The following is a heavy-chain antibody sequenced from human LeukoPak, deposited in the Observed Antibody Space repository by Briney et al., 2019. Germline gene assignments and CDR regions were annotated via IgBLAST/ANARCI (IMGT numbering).Heavy chain of an antibody. CDR1: GFTFSTYW. CDR2: ISSSSSTI. V-gene: IGHV3-48*01. D-gene: IGHD3-3*01. CDR3: ARDFRGYYIY. J-gene: IGHJ4*02. Sequence: PGGSLRLSCAASGFTFSTYWMSWVRQAPGKGLEWVSYISSSSSTIYYADSVKGRFTISRDNAKNSLYLQMNSLRAEDTAVYYCARDFRGYYIYWGQGTLVTVSS.